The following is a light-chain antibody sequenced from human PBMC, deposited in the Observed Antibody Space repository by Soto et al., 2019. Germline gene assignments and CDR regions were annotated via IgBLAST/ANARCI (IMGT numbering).Light chain of an antibody. Sequence: DIVMTQSPLSLSVTTGEPASISCRSSQSPLHRNGNIYLDWYLQKPGQSPQLLIYSVSNRASGVPERFSGSGSGTDFTLKISRVEAEDVGIYYCMNAVQTLTFGGGTKVEI. CDR2: SVS. V-gene: IGKV2-28*01. CDR3: MNAVQTLT. CDR1: QSPLHRNGNIY. J-gene: IGKJ4*01.